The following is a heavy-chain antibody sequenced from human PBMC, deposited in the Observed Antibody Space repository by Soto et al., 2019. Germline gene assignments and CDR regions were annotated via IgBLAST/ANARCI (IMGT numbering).Heavy chain of an antibody. Sequence: QLQLQESGSGLVKPSQTLSLTCAVSGGSISSGGYSWSWIRQPPGKGLEWIGYIYHSGSTYYNPCLKSGVTSSVDRSKTQFSLKLSSLPAADTAVYYWARSNYYDSSGYYYDAFDIWGQGTMVTVSS. D-gene: IGHD3-22*01. CDR3: ARSNYYDSSGYYYDAFDI. V-gene: IGHV4-30-2*01. CDR2: IYHSGST. J-gene: IGHJ3*02. CDR1: GGSISSGGYS.